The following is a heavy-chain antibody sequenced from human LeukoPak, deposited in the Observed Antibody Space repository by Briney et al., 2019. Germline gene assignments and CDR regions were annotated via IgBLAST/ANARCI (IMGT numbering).Heavy chain of an antibody. J-gene: IGHJ2*01. CDR1: GFTFSSYS. CDR3: AREGHLGRYFDL. D-gene: IGHD3-16*01. Sequence: HPGGSLRLSCAASGFTFSSYSMNWVRQAPGKGLDWVSVMYVGGRTFYADSVQGRFTISRDNSKNTLYLQMNSLRVEDTAVYYCAREGHLGRYFDLWGRGTQVTVSS. CDR2: MYVGGRT. V-gene: IGHV3-53*01.